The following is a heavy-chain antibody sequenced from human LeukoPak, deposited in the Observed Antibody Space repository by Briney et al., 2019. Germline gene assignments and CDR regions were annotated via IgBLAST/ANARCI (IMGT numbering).Heavy chain of an antibody. V-gene: IGHV4-30-2*01. Sequence: PSETLSLTCAVSGGSISSGGYSWSWIRQPPGKGLEWIGYIYHSGSTYYNPSLKSRVTISVDRSKNQFSLKLSSVTAADTAVYYCARGGYGEEDYYYGMDVWGQGTTVTVSS. CDR3: ARGGYGEEDYYYGMDV. CDR1: GGSISSGGYS. D-gene: IGHD4-17*01. J-gene: IGHJ6*02. CDR2: IYHSGST.